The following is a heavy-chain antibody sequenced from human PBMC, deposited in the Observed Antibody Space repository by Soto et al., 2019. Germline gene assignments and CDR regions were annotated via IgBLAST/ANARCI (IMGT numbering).Heavy chain of an antibody. V-gene: IGHV3-11*05. CDR1: GFTFSDYY. J-gene: IGHJ4*02. CDR2: ISSRTSHT. CDR3: ASGRGAAADYFHF. Sequence: QVQLVESGGGLVKPGGSLRLSCAVSGFTFSDYYMTWIRQAPGKGLEWVSYISSRTSHTNYADSVKGRFTISRDNAKNSRLRQMNSLRAEATAVYYCASGRGAAADYFHFWGQGTLVTVSS. D-gene: IGHD2-2*01.